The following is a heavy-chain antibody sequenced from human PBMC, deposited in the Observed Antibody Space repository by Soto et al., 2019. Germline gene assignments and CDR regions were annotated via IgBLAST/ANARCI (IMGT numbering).Heavy chain of an antibody. D-gene: IGHD3-10*01. CDR2: IRSKGYGGTT. J-gene: IGHJ6*02. Sequence: GGSLRLSCTGSGFTFGDYATSWFRQAPGKGLEWVGFIRSKGYGGTTEYAASVKGRFTISRDDSKSIAYLQMNSLKTEDTAVYYCTREGVSPAGYDMDVWGQGTTVTVSS. V-gene: IGHV3-49*03. CDR3: TREGVSPAGYDMDV. CDR1: GFTFGDYA.